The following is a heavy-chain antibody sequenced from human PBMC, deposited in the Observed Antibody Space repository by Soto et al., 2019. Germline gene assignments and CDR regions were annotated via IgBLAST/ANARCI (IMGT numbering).Heavy chain of an antibody. D-gene: IGHD3-10*01. V-gene: IGHV3-23*01. CDR3: GDSMIRGAIATG. CDR2: ISGNGATT. Sequence: GGSLRRSGVGCGCSFGSYRMTWARQAPGKGLEWVSGISGNGATTYYADSVKRRFPISRHNSKDTLYLQMSRLRAEDTAFYSCGDSMIRGAIATGWGQGALVTVSS. J-gene: IGHJ4*02. CDR1: GCSFGSYR.